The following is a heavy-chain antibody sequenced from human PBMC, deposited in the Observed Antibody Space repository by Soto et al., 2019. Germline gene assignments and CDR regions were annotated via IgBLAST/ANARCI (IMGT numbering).Heavy chain of an antibody. J-gene: IGHJ4*02. CDR1: GGSFSGYY. D-gene: IGHD2-8*02. CDR2: INHSGST. CDR3: ARDKITGLFDY. V-gene: IGHV4-34*01. Sequence: QVQLQQWGAGLLKPSETLSLTCAVYGGSFSGYYWTWIRQPPGTGLAWIGEINHSGSTNYNPCLKRRVTISVDTSKNQFSLKLISVTAADTAVYYCARDKITGLFDYWGQGTLVTVSS.